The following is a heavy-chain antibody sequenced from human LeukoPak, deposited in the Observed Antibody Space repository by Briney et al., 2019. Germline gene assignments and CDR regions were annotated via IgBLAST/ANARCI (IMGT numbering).Heavy chain of an antibody. Sequence: SVKVSCKASGYTFTSYGINWVRQAPGQGLEWMGWISAYNGNTNYAQKFQGRVTMTTDASTSTAYMELRSLRSDDTAVYYCARGYCSSTNCYTATAWFDPWGQGTLVTVSS. CDR2: ISAYNGNT. CDR3: ARGYCSSTNCYTATAWFDP. J-gene: IGHJ5*02. D-gene: IGHD2-2*02. V-gene: IGHV1-18*01. CDR1: GYTFTSYG.